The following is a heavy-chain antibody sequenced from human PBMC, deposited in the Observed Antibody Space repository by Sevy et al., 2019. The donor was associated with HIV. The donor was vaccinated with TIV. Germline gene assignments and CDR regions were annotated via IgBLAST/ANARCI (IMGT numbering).Heavy chain of an antibody. Sequence: GGSLRLSCTVSGFIFSNFAMHWVRQAPGKGLEGVAVTSYDGSHKYYADSVKGRFTVSRDNSRNILSLEMSSLRRDDTAVYYCARGENNDEFFQYWGQGTLVTVSS. J-gene: IGHJ1*01. V-gene: IGHV3-30*04. CDR3: ARGENNDEFFQY. CDR2: TSYDGSHK. D-gene: IGHD1-26*01. CDR1: GFIFSNFA.